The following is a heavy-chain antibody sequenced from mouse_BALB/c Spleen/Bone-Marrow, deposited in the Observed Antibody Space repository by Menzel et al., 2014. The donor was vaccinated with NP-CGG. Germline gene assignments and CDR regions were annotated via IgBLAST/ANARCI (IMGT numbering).Heavy chain of an antibody. Sequence: VQLKESGAEFVKPGASVKLSCTASGFSIKDTYMHWVKQRPEQGLEWIGRIDPANGNTKYDPKFQGKATITADTSSSTAYLQLSSLTSEDTAVYYCASYVYGYYFDYWGQGTTLTVSS. CDR2: IDPANGNT. CDR3: ASYVYGYYFDY. D-gene: IGHD2-2*01. V-gene: IGHV14-3*02. CDR1: GFSIKDTY. J-gene: IGHJ2*01.